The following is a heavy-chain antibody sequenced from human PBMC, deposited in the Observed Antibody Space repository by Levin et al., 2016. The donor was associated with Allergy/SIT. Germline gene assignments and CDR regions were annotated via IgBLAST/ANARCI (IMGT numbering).Heavy chain of an antibody. CDR2: IKQDGSEK. CDR3: ARGYCSGGSYCSSIFDY. V-gene: IGHV3-7*03. CDR1: GISFSSYW. D-gene: IGHD2-15*01. J-gene: IGHJ4*02. Sequence: GGSLRLSCAASGISFSSYWMSWVRQAPGKGLEWVANIKQDGSEKYYVDSVKGRFTISRDNAKNSLYLQMNSLRAEDTAVYYCARGYCSGGSYCSSIFDYWGQGTLVTVSS.